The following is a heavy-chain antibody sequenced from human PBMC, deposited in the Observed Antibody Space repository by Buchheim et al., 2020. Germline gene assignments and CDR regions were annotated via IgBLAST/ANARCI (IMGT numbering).Heavy chain of an antibody. V-gene: IGHV4-39*07. CDR3: ARDWGQFRLRLGELSLR. CDR2: IYYSGST. D-gene: IGHD3-16*02. CDR1: GGSISSSSYY. J-gene: IGHJ4*02. Sequence: QLQLQESGPGLVKPSETLSLTCTVSGGSISSSSYYWGWIRQPPGKGLEWIGSIYYSGSTYYNPSLKSRVTISVDTSKNQFSLKRSSVTAADTAVYYCARDWGQFRLRLGELSLRWGQGTL.